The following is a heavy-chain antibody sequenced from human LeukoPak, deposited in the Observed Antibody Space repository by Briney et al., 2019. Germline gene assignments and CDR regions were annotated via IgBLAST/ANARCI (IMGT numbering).Heavy chain of an antibody. V-gene: IGHV4-34*01. J-gene: IGHJ4*02. CDR1: GGSFSGYY. Sequence: SETLSLTSAVYGGSFSGYYWSWIRQPPGKGLEWIGEINHSGSTNYNPSLKSRVTISVDTSKNQFSLKLSSVTAADTAVYYCASTGGSSWSAADYWGQGTLVTVSS. CDR3: ASTGGSSWSAADY. CDR2: INHSGST. D-gene: IGHD6-13*01.